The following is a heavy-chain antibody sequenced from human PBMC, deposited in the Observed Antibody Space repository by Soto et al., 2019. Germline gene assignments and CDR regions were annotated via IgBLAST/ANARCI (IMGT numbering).Heavy chain of an antibody. Sequence: GESLKISCKGSGYSFTSYWIGWVRQMPGKGLEWMGIIYTGDSDTRYSPSFQGRVSISADKSTTTAYLQWSSLEASDTAMYYCASGHRGYCTNGVCYTTLDYWGQGTLVTVSS. CDR3: ASGHRGYCTNGVCYTTLDY. CDR1: GYSFTSYW. J-gene: IGHJ4*02. D-gene: IGHD2-8*01. CDR2: IYTGDSDT. V-gene: IGHV5-51*01.